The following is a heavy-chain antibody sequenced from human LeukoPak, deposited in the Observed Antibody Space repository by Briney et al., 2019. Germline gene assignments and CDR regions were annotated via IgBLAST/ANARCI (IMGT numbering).Heavy chain of an antibody. D-gene: IGHD1-1*01. J-gene: IGHJ6*03. Sequence: SETLSLTCAVYGGSFSGYYWSWIRQPPGKGLEWIGEINHSGSANYNPSLKSRVTISVDTSKNQFSLKLSSVTAADTAVYYCARGAPTYYYYYMDVWGKGTTVTVSS. CDR2: INHSGSA. CDR3: ARGAPTYYYYYMDV. V-gene: IGHV4-34*01. CDR1: GGSFSGYY.